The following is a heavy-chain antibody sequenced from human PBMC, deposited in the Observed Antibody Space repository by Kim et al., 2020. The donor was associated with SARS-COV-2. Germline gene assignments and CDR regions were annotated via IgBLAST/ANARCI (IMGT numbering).Heavy chain of an antibody. Sequence: SETLSLTCTVSGGSISSYYWSWIRQPPGKGLEWIGYIYYSGSTNYNPSLKSRVTISVDTSKNQFSLKLSSVTAADTAVHYCARDRGRGVQGVIFYYYGMDVWGQGTTVTVSS. V-gene: IGHV4-59*13. CDR2: IYYSGST. CDR3: ARDRGRGVQGVIFYYYGMDV. D-gene: IGHD3-10*01. J-gene: IGHJ6*02. CDR1: GGSISSYY.